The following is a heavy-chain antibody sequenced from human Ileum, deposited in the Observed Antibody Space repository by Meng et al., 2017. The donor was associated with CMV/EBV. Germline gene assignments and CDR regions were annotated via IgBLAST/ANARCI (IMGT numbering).Heavy chain of an antibody. CDR3: ARSDYYDSRGKNYYKYYGMDV. D-gene: IGHD3-22*01. CDR2: IIPIPRTS. Sequence: SVKVSCKASGGPFSGFVITWVRQAPGQGLEWMGGIIPIPRTSSYEQKVQDRVTIITDASRSTAYMELSSLRSEDTAVYYCARSDYYDSRGKNYYKYYGMDVWGQGTTVTVSS. J-gene: IGHJ6*02. V-gene: IGHV1-69*05. CDR1: GGPFSGFV.